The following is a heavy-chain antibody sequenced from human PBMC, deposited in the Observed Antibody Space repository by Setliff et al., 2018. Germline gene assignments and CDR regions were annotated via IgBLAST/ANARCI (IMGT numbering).Heavy chain of an antibody. D-gene: IGHD6-19*01. CDR1: GGTFSSYA. Sequence: GASVKVSCKASGGTFSSYAISWVRQAPGQGLEWMGGIIPIFGTANYAQKLQGRVTITRDTSASTAYMELRSLRSDDTAVYYCARDAGKWLVLPNWFDPWGQGTLVTVSS. CDR2: IIPIFGTA. J-gene: IGHJ5*02. V-gene: IGHV1-69*05. CDR3: ARDAGKWLVLPNWFDP.